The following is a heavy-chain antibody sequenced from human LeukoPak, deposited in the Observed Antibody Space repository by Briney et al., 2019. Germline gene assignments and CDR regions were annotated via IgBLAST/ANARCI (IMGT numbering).Heavy chain of an antibody. J-gene: IGHJ5*02. CDR2: INAGNGNT. V-gene: IGHV1-3*01. D-gene: IGHD3-10*01. Sequence: ASVKGSCKASGYTFTSYAMHWVRQAPGQRLEWMGWINAGNGNTKYSQKFQGRVTITRDTSASTAYMELSSLRSEDTAVYYCARGSGDNWFDPWGQGTLVTVSS. CDR1: GYTFTSYA. CDR3: ARGSGDNWFDP.